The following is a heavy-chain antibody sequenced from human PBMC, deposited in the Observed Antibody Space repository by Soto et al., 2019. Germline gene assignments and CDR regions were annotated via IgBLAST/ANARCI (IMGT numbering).Heavy chain of an antibody. CDR3: ARTQSQYSSSWYSGYDY. CDR1: GGTFSSYA. Sequence: QVQLVQSGAVVKKPGSSVKVSCKASGGTFSSYAISWVRQAPGQGLEWMGGIIPIFGTANYAQKFQGRVTITADKSTSTAYMELSSLRSEDTAVYYCARTQSQYSSSWYSGYDYWGQGTLVTVSS. D-gene: IGHD6-13*01. V-gene: IGHV1-69*06. J-gene: IGHJ4*02. CDR2: IIPIFGTA.